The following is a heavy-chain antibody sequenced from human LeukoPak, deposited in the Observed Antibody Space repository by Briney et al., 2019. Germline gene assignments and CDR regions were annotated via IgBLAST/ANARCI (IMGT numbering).Heavy chain of an antibody. J-gene: IGHJ4*02. D-gene: IGHD5/OR15-5a*01. CDR1: GFTFDSHT. V-gene: IGHV3-21*01. CDR2: ISASSTNV. Sequence: PGGSLRLSCAASGFTFDSHTVIWVRQAPGKGLERVASISASSTNVFYADSVKGRFTISRDNSKNSLFLQMDSLRVEDTATYYCARDLMGHSVYDRGDYWGRGTLVTVSS. CDR3: ARDLMGHSVYDRGDY.